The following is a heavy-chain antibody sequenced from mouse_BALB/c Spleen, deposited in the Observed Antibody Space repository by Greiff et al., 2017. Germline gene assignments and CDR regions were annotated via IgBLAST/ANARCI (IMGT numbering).Heavy chain of an antibody. CDR2: INPDSSTI. V-gene: IGHV4-1*02. CDR1: GFDFSRYW. D-gene: IGHD2-3*01. J-gene: IGHJ3*01. Sequence: EVHLVESGGGLVQPGGSLKLSCAASGFDFSRYWMSWVRQAPGKGLEWIGEINPDSSTINYTPSLKDKFIISRDNAKNTLYLQMSKVRSEDTALYYCAREENGYYIAYWGQGTLVTVSA. CDR3: AREENGYYIAY.